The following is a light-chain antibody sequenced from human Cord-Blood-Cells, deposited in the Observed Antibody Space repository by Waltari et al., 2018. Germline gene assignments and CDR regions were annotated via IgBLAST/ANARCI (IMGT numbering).Light chain of an antibody. CDR2: DVS. V-gene: IGLV2-11*01. Sequence: QSALTQPRSVSGSPGQSVTISCTGTSSDVGGYNYVSWYQHHPGKAPKLMIYDVSKRPSGVPCRFSGSKFGNTASLTISGLQAEDEADYYCCSYAGSYTVFGGGTKLTVL. J-gene: IGLJ2*01. CDR1: SSDVGGYNY. CDR3: CSYAGSYTV.